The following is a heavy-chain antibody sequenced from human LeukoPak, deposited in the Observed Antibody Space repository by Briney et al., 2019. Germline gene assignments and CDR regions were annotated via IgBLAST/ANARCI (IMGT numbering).Heavy chain of an antibody. CDR1: AYTFTDYY. CDR2: INPNSGDT. J-gene: IGHJ4*02. V-gene: IGHV1-2*02. Sequence: GASVKVSCQASAYTFTDYYLHWVRQAPGQGPEWMGWINPNSGDTHYAQKFQGRVTMTRDTSISTAYMELSRLRSDDTAVYYCARDRSSSEDYWGQGTLVTVSS. D-gene: IGHD2-2*01. CDR3: ARDRSSSEDY.